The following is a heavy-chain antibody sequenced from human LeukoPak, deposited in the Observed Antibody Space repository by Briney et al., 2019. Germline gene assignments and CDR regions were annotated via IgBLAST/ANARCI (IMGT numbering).Heavy chain of an antibody. J-gene: IGHJ4*02. CDR2: IYHSGSP. CDR1: GYSISSASY. CDR3: ARPISSQGYFGVVID. V-gene: IGHV4-38-2*01. Sequence: SETLSLTCAVSGYSISSASYWGWIRQPPGKGLEWIGNIYHSGSPYYNPSLKSRVTISVDTSKNQFSLKLSSVTAADTAVYYCARPISSQGYFGVVIDWGQGTLVTVSS. D-gene: IGHD3-3*01.